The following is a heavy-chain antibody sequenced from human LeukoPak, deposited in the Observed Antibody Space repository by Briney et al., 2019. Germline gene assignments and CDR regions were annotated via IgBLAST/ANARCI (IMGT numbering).Heavy chain of an antibody. D-gene: IGHD3-10*01. J-gene: IGHJ6*02. CDR1: GVSVSSGSYY. Sequence: SETLSLTCTVSGVSVSSGSYYWSWIRQPPGKGLEWIGYIYYSGSTNYNPSLKSRVTISVDTSKNQFSLKLSSVTAADTAVYYCARNGSGSYYNGYYYGMDVWGQGTTVTVSS. CDR3: ARNGSGSYYNGYYYGMDV. V-gene: IGHV4-61*01. CDR2: IYYSGST.